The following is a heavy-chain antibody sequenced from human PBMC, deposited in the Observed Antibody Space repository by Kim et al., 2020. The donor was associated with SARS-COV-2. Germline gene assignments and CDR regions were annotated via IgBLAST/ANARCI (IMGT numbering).Heavy chain of an antibody. J-gene: IGHJ4*02. CDR3: ARGHVLRYFDWNIGHYFDY. Sequence: ASVKVSCKASGYTFTSYYMHWVRQAPGQGLEWMGIINPSGGSTSYAQKFQGRVTMTRDTSTSTVYMELSSLRSEDTAVYYCARGHVLRYFDWNIGHYFDYWGQGTLVTVSS. CDR2: INPSGGST. V-gene: IGHV1-46*01. CDR1: GYTFTSYY. D-gene: IGHD3-9*01.